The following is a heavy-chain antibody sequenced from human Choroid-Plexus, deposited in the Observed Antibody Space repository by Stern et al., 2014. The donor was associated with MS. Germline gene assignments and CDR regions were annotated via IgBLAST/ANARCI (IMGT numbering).Heavy chain of an antibody. J-gene: IGHJ6*02. CDR1: GYIFTGYY. D-gene: IGHD3-3*01. V-gene: IGHV1-2*02. CDR3: ARDQRGITIFGVVTDYYYLGMDV. CDR2: INPNTGGT. Sequence: QVQLVQSGAEVKKPGASVKVSCKTSGYIFTGYYIHWVRQAPGQGLEWMAWINPNTGGTTYAQKFEGRGTMSRDRAISTAYVELSSLTSDDTAVYYCARDQRGITIFGVVTDYYYLGMDVWGQGTTVTVSS.